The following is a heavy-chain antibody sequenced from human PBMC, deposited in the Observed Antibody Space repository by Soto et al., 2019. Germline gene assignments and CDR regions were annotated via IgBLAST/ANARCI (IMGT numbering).Heavy chain of an antibody. CDR1: GFTFDDYA. D-gene: IGHD3-3*01. J-gene: IGHJ3*02. CDR3: AKAHYPAIFGVVDAFDI. V-gene: IGHV3-9*01. Sequence: EVQLVESGGGLVQPGRSLRLSCAASGFTFDDYAMHWVRQAPGKGLEWVSGISWNSGSIGYADSVKGRFTISRDNAKKSLYLQMNSLRAEDTALYYCAKAHYPAIFGVVDAFDIWGQGTMVTVSS. CDR2: ISWNSGSI.